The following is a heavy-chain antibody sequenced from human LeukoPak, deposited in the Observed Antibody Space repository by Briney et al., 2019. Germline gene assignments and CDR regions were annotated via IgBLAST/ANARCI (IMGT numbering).Heavy chain of an antibody. CDR1: GFTFNRCW. CDR3: TSWGDTTAEYFQR. V-gene: IGHV3-7*01. CDR2: INPDGRDT. D-gene: IGHD2-21*02. J-gene: IGHJ1*01. Sequence: GGSLRLSCVVSGFTFNRCWMNWVRQAPWKGLEWVAHINPDGRDTYYVDSVKGRFTISRDNAQNSMYLQMNSLRVEDTAVYYCTSWGDTTAEYFQRWGQGTLVTVSS.